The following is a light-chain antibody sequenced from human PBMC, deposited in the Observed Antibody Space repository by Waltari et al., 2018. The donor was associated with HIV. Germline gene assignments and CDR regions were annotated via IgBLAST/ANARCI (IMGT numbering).Light chain of an antibody. V-gene: IGKV3-11*01. CDR1: QSVSRH. CDR2: EIS. J-gene: IGKJ4*01. Sequence: EIVLTQSPATLSVSPGERAILPCRASQSVSRHLAWYQQKSGQAPRLLIYEISTRAAGTPGRFNGSGSGTYFTLTITDVEPADVAVYYCQQRGTWPQVTFGGGTRVEI. CDR3: QQRGTWPQVT.